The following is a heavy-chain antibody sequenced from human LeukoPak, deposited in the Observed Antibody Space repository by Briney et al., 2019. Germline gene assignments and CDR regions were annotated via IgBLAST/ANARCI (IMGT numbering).Heavy chain of an antibody. CDR3: ARDRYTYYYDSSGYDY. J-gene: IGHJ4*02. CDR2: IYSGGST. V-gene: IGHV3-66*01. D-gene: IGHD3-22*01. Sequence: PGGSLRLSCAASGFTVSSNYMSWVRQAPGKGLEWVSVIYSGGSTYYADSVKGRFTISRDNSKNTLYLQMNSLRAEDTAVYYCARDRYTYYYDSSGYDYWGQGTLVTVSS. CDR1: GFTVSSNY.